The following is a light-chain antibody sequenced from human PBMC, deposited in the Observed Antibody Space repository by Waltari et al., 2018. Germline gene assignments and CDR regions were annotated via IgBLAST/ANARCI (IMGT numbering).Light chain of an antibody. CDR2: YDS. CDR3: QVWHAAIDPGV. J-gene: IGLJ1*01. V-gene: IGLV3-21*04. CDR1: HIGSYS. Sequence: SYVLPQPPSVSVAPGETARIPCGGEHIGSYSVHWYQQKPGQAPVLVIFYDSDRPSGIPERFSGSNSGNTATLTITRVEAGDEANYYCQVWHAAIDPGVFGTGTEVSVL.